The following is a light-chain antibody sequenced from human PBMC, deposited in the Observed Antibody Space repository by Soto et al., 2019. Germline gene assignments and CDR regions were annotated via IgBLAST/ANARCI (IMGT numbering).Light chain of an antibody. J-gene: IGLJ3*02. CDR1: SSDIGSYNL. Sequence: QSALTQPASMSGSPGQSITISCTGTSSDIGSYNLVSWYQQHPGKAPKLMIYEGSKRPSGVSNRFSGYKSGNTASLTISGLQAEDEADYYCCSYSESSTNGVFGGGTKLTVL. V-gene: IGLV2-23*01. CDR2: EGS. CDR3: CSYSESSTNGV.